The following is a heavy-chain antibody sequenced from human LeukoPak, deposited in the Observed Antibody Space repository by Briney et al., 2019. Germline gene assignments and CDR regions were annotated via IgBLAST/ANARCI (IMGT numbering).Heavy chain of an antibody. CDR1: GFTFSSYA. J-gene: IGHJ4*02. D-gene: IGHD2-21*02. V-gene: IGHV3-23*01. CDR3: AKGAFRYCGGDCYLFDY. Sequence: GGSLRLSCAASGFTFSSYAMSWVRQAPGKGLEWVSAISGSGGSTYYADSVKGRFTISRDNSKNTLYLQMNSLRAEDTAVYYCAKGAFRYCGGDCYLFDYWGQGTLVTVSS. CDR2: ISGSGGST.